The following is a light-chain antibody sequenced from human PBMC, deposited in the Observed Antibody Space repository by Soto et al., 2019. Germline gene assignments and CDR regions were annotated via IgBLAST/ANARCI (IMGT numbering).Light chain of an antibody. V-gene: IGLV1-40*01. J-gene: IGLJ2*01. CDR2: GNS. CDR3: QSYDSSLSGSV. CDR1: SSNIGAGYD. Sequence: QLVLTQPPSVSGAPGQRVTISCTGNSSNIGAGYDVHWYQQLPGTAPKLLIYGNSNRPSGVPDRFSGSKSGTSASLAITGLQAEDEADYCCQSYDSSLSGSVFGGGTKLTVL.